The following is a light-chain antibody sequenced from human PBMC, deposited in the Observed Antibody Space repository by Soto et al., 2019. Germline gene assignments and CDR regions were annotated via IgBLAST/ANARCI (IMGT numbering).Light chain of an antibody. J-gene: IGKJ4*01. CDR1: QTVSSN. Sequence: EIVMTQSPATLSASPGERATLSCRASQTVSSNLAWYQQKPGQAPRLLIYDASTRATGIPVRFRGSGSGTEFSLTISSRQSEDSAAYYWHQYNNWLAFTFGGGTKVEIK. CDR3: HQYNNWLAFT. V-gene: IGKV3-15*01. CDR2: DAS.